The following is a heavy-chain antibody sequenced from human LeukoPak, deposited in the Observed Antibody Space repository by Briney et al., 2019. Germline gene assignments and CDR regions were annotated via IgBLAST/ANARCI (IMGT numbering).Heavy chain of an antibody. CDR3: ARIMSSGSN. D-gene: IGHD1-26*01. Sequence: PGGSLRLSCAASGFTFSDYYMSWIRQAPGKGLEWVSYISRSSSFTNYADSVKGRFTISRDNAKNSLYLQMNSLRAEDTAVYYCARIMSSGSNWGQGTLVTVSS. V-gene: IGHV3-11*03. CDR1: GFTFSDYY. CDR2: ISRSSSFT. J-gene: IGHJ4*02.